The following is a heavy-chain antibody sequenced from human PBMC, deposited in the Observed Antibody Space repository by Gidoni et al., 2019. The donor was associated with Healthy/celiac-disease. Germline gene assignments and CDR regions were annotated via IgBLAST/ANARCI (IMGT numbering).Heavy chain of an antibody. V-gene: IGHV3-21*01. CDR1: GFTFRSYS. CDR2: ISSSSSYR. J-gene: IGHJ6*02. CDR3: ARVANCSGGSCYAWLYYYYYYGMDV. D-gene: IGHD2-15*01. Sequence: EVQLVDSGGGLVKPGGSLRLSCAASGFTFRSYSLNWFRPAPGKGLEVDSSISSSSSYRYYADAVKGRFTIARDNAKNSLYLQMNSLRAEDTAVYYCARVANCSGGSCYAWLYYYYYYGMDVWGQGTTVTVSS.